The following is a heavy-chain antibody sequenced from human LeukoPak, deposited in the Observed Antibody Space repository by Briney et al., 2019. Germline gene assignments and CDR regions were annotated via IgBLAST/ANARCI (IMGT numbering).Heavy chain of an antibody. D-gene: IGHD5-24*01. CDR1: GGSFGGYY. CDR3: ARGRSEMATIAGRDY. V-gene: IGHV4-34*01. Sequence: SETLSLTCAVYGGSFGGYYWSWIRQPPGKGLEWIGEINHSGSTNYNPSLKSRVTISVDTSKNQFSLKLSSVTAADTAVYYCARGRSEMATIAGRDYWGQGTLVTVSS. J-gene: IGHJ4*02. CDR2: INHSGST.